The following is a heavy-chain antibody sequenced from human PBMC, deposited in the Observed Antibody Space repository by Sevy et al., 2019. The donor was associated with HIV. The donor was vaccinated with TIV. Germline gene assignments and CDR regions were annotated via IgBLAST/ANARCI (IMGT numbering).Heavy chain of an antibody. CDR2: ISYDGSNI. Sequence: GGSLRLSCAASGFTFNIYALHWVRQAPGKGLEWVAVISYDGSNIYYAESVKGRFAISRDNSKNTLYLQMNSLRAEDTAVYYCTRSLGYCSGGSCPYYYYYGMDVWGQGTTVTVSS. CDR1: GFTFNIYA. CDR3: TRSLGYCSGGSCPYYYYYGMDV. D-gene: IGHD2-15*01. J-gene: IGHJ6*02. V-gene: IGHV3-30*09.